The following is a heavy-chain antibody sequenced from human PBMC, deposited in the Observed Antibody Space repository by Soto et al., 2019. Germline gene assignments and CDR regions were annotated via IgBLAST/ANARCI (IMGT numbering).Heavy chain of an antibody. J-gene: IGHJ4*02. CDR3: TRQTDAVQWLVVPTDYNFDY. CDR2: IRSKTNSYAT. D-gene: IGHD6-19*01. CDR1: GFTFGGSA. Sequence: LRLSCAASGFTFGGSAMHWVRQASWKGLEWVGHIRSKTNSYATAYAESVKGRFTISRDDSMNTAYLQMNSLKTEDTAVYFCTRQTDAVQWLVVPTDYNFDYWGQGTLVTVSS. V-gene: IGHV3-73*01.